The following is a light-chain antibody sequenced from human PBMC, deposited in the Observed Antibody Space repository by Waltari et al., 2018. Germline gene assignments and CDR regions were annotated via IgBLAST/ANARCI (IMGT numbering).Light chain of an antibody. Sequence: DIQMTQSPSTLSASVGARVNITCRASQSFSSWLAWYQQKPGKAPKLLIYEASNLESGLPSRFSGSGSVTEFTLTISSLQPDDSATYFCQQYNRYPYTFGQGTKLEIK. V-gene: IGKV1-5*03. CDR3: QQYNRYPYT. J-gene: IGKJ2*01. CDR2: EAS. CDR1: QSFSSW.